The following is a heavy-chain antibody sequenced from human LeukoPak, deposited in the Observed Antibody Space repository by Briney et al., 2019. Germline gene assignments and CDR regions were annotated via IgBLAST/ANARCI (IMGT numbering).Heavy chain of an antibody. Sequence: SETLSLTCTVSGGPIRSYYWSWIRQPPGKGLEWIGLIYTSGSTNYNPSLKSRVTMSVDTSKNQFSLKLSSVTAADTAVYYCARESTGVSGDAFDIWGQGTMVTVSS. CDR1: GGPIRSYY. CDR3: ARESTGVSGDAFDI. V-gene: IGHV4-4*07. D-gene: IGHD7-27*01. J-gene: IGHJ3*02. CDR2: IYTSGST.